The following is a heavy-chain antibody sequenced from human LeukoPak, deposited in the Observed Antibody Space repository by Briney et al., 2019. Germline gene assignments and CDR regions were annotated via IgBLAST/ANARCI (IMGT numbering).Heavy chain of an antibody. CDR2: INSDGSST. J-gene: IGHJ5*02. CDR3: ASLYGSGKRWVDP. V-gene: IGHV3-74*01. Sequence: GGSLRLSCAASGFTFRSYWMHWVCQAPGKGLVWVSRINSDGSSTSYADSVKGRFTISRDNAKNTLYLQMNSLRAEDTAVYYCASLYGSGKRWVDPWGQGTLVTVSS. CDR1: GFTFRSYW. D-gene: IGHD3-10*01.